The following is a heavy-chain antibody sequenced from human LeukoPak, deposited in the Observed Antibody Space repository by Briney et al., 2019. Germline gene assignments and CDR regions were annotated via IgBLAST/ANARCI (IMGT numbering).Heavy chain of an antibody. V-gene: IGHV1-3*01. CDR1: GYTFTNYA. J-gene: IGHJ6*02. CDR3: ARAEVLLSYGHNKHCLDV. D-gene: IGHD3-10*01. CDR2: INGGLENT. Sequence: GASVKVSCKASGYTFTNYAIHWVRQAPGQSLERMRQINGGLENTKYSQRFLGRVTITRDISANTAYMELSSLTSEDTAVYYCARAEVLLSYGHNKHCLDVWGQGTTVTVSS.